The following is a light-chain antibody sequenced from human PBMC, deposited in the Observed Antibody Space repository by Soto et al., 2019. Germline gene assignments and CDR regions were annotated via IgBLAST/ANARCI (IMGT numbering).Light chain of an antibody. Sequence: QSALSQPASVSGSPGQSITISCTGATTDVDVYDYVSWYQQHPGQAPKLMIFDVNNRPSGVAGRFSGSMSGDTASLTTSGLQSEDDGDYYCTSYTGSAPFYVFGSGSKLTAL. J-gene: IGLJ1*01. V-gene: IGLV2-14*03. CDR3: TSYTGSAPFYV. CDR1: TTDVDVYDY. CDR2: DVN.